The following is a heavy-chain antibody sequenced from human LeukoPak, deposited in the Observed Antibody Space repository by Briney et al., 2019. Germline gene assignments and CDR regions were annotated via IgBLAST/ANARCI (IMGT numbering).Heavy chain of an antibody. Sequence: SETLSLTCAVYGGSFSGYYWSWIRQPPGKGLEWIGEINHSGSTNYNPSLKSRVTISVDTSKNQFSLKLSSVTAADTVVYYCARDGSTSSLLTFFDYWGQGTLVTVSS. CDR2: INHSGST. J-gene: IGHJ4*02. V-gene: IGHV4-34*01. D-gene: IGHD2-2*01. CDR3: ARDGSTSSLLTFFDY. CDR1: GGSFSGYY.